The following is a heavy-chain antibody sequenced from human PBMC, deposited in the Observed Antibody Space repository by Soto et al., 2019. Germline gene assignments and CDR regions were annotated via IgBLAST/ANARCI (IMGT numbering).Heavy chain of an antibody. CDR2: ISYDGSNK. Sequence: PGGSLRLSCAASGFTFSSYAMHWVRHAPGKGLEWVAVISYDGSNKYYADSVKGRFTISRDNSKNTLYLQMNSLRAEDTAVYYCAREGPDSSGYLNAFDIWGQGTMVTV. V-gene: IGHV3-30-3*01. J-gene: IGHJ3*02. CDR3: AREGPDSSGYLNAFDI. CDR1: GFTFSSYA. D-gene: IGHD3-22*01.